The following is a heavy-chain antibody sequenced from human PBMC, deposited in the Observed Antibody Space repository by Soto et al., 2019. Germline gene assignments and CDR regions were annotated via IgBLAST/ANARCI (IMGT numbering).Heavy chain of an antibody. CDR2: IYPGDSDT. CDR1: GYSFTSYW. CDR3: ARSLDYGDYYYYYMDV. D-gene: IGHD4-17*01. J-gene: IGHJ6*03. Sequence: GESLTISCKGSGYSFTSYWIGWVRQMPGKGLEWMGIIYPGDSDTRYSPSFQGQVTISADKSISTAYLQWSSLKASDTAMYYCARSLDYGDYYYYYMDVWGKGTTVTVSS. V-gene: IGHV5-51*01.